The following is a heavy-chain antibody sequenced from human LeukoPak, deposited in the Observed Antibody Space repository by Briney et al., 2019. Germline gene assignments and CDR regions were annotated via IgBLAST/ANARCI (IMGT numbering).Heavy chain of an antibody. V-gene: IGHV3-9*01. D-gene: IGHD1-26*01. J-gene: IGHJ4*02. CDR1: GFTFDDYA. Sequence: PGGSLRLSCAASGFTFDDYAMPWVRQAPGKGLEWVSGISWNSGSIGYADSVKGRFTISRDNAKNSLYLQMNSLRAEDTAVYYCARAVGATEFDYWGQGTLVTVSS. CDR2: ISWNSGSI. CDR3: ARAVGATEFDY.